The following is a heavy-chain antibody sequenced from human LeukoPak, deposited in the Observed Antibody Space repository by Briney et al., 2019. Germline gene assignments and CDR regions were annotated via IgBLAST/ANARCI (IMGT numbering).Heavy chain of an antibody. V-gene: IGHV3-23*01. CDR1: GFTFSSYW. CDR2: ISGSGDST. J-gene: IGHJ4*02. D-gene: IGHD2-2*01. Sequence: GGSLRLSCAASGFTFSSYWMNWVRQAPGKGLEWVSAISGSGDSTYYADSVKGRFTISRDNSKNTLYLQMNSLRAEDTAVYYCVKSRAVVPAAINYWGQGTLVTVSS. CDR3: VKSRAVVPAAINY.